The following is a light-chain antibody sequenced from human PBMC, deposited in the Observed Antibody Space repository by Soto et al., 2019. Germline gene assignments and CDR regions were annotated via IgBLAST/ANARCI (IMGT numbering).Light chain of an antibody. V-gene: IGKV3-11*01. CDR3: QQRSNWIT. CDR1: QSVSRH. CDR2: DTS. Sequence: EIVLTQYPGTLSLSPGERATPSRRASQSVSRHLAWYQQKPGQAPRLLMYDTSYRATGIPARFSGSGSGTDFTLTISSLEPEDFAIYYCQQRSNWITFGQGTRLEIK. J-gene: IGKJ5*01.